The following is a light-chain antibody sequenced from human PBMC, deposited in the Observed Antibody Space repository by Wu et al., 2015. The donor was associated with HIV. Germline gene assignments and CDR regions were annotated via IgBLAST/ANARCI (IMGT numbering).Light chain of an antibody. J-gene: IGKJ5*01. CDR3: QQHSNWPLT. V-gene: IGKV3-11*01. CDR2: DAT. CDR1: QSVSTF. Sequence: EIVLTQSPDTLSLSPGERATLSCRASQSVSTFFAWYQQRPGQAPRLLIFDATYRATGIPTRFSGSGSGTDFTLTITSLEPEDFAIYFCQQHSNWPLTFGQGTRLDIK.